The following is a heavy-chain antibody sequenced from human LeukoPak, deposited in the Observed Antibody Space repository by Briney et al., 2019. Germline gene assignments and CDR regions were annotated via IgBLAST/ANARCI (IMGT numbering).Heavy chain of an antibody. D-gene: IGHD5-18*01. J-gene: IGHJ4*02. CDR3: AGVGYSYGSNYFDY. CDR2: IYYGGST. Sequence: PSETLSLTCTVSGGSISSSSYYWGWIRQPPGKGLEWIGSIYYGGSTYYNPSLKSRVTISVDTSKNQFSLKLSSVTAADTAVYYCAGVGYSYGSNYFDYWGQGTLVTVSS. CDR1: GGSISSSSYY. V-gene: IGHV4-39*01.